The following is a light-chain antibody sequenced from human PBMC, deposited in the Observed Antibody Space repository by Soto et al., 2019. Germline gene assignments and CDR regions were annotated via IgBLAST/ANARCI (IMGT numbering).Light chain of an antibody. CDR1: QSVSSN. Sequence: EIVITQSPATLSVSPGERATLSCRASQSVSSNLAWYQQKPGQAPRLLIYGASTRATGIPARFSGSGSGTEFTLTISSLQSEDFAVYYCQQYNNWPPWTFGQVTKVEIK. CDR2: GAS. CDR3: QQYNNWPPWT. J-gene: IGKJ1*01. V-gene: IGKV3-15*01.